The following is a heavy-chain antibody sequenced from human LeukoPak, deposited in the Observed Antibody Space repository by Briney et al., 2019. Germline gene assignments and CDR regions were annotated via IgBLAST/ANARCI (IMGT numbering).Heavy chain of an antibody. CDR3: ARSGWIQLWFYDY. Sequence: PGGSLRLSCAAPGFTFSSYAMHWVRQAPGKGLECVAVISYDGTNKYYADSVKGRFTISRDDSKNTLYLQMNSLRTEDTAVYYCARSGWIQLWFYDYWGQGTLVTVSS. J-gene: IGHJ4*02. V-gene: IGHV3-30*04. CDR1: GFTFSSYA. D-gene: IGHD5-18*01. CDR2: ISYDGTNK.